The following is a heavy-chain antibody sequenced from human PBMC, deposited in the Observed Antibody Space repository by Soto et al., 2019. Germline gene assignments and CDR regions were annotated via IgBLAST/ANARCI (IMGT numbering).Heavy chain of an antibody. Sequence: GGSLRLSCAASGFTFSSYAMSWVGQAPGKGLEWVSAISGSGGSTYYADSVKGRFTISRDNSKNTLYLQMNSLRAEDTAVYYCAKDLFTYYYDSSGPLPYGMDVWGQGTTVTVSS. CDR3: AKDLFTYYYDSSGPLPYGMDV. V-gene: IGHV3-23*01. CDR2: ISGSGGST. CDR1: GFTFSSYA. D-gene: IGHD3-22*01. J-gene: IGHJ6*02.